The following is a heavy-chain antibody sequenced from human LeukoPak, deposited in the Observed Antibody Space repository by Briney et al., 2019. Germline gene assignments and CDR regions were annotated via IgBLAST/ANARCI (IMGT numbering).Heavy chain of an antibody. D-gene: IGHD3-9*01. J-gene: IGHJ6*02. CDR3: ARVRDILTGRHPYYYYGMDV. V-gene: IGHV1-2*04. CDR2: INPNSGGT. CDR1: GYTFTNYG. Sequence: ASVKVSCKASGYTFTNYGISWVRQAPGQGLEWMGWINPNSGGTNYAQKFQGWVTMTRDTSISTAYMELSRLRSDDTAVYYCARVRDILTGRHPYYYYGMDVWGQGTTVTVSS.